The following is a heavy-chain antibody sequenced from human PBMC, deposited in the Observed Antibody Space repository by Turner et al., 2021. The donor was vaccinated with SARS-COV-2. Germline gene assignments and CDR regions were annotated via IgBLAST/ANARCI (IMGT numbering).Heavy chain of an antibody. V-gene: IGHV1-24*01. CDR1: GYTLSDLS. CDR2: VDPEDGET. CDR3: ATAPANYYDSSGSKGFYYYYYGMDV. Sequence: QVQLVQSGAEVKKPGASVKVTCKVSGYTLSDLSMHWVRQATGKGLEWMGGVDPEDGETIYAQKFQGRVTMTEDTSTDTAYMELSSLRSEDTAVYYCATAPANYYDSSGSKGFYYYYYGMDVWGQGTTVTVSS. D-gene: IGHD3-22*01. J-gene: IGHJ6*02.